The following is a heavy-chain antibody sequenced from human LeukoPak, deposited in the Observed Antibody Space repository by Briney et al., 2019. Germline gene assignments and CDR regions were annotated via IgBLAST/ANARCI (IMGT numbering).Heavy chain of an antibody. V-gene: IGHV3-30*04. J-gene: IGHJ4*02. CDR3: ARGAAIQLWSEFDY. CDR1: GFTFSSYA. Sequence: GGSLRLSCAASGFTFSSYAMHWVRQAPGKGLEWVAVISYDGSNKYYADSVKGRFTISRDNSKNTLYLQMNSLRAEDTAVYYCARGAAIQLWSEFDYWGQGTLVTVSS. CDR2: ISYDGSNK. D-gene: IGHD5-18*01.